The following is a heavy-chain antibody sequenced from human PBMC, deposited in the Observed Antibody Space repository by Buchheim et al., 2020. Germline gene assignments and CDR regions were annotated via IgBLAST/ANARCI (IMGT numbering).Heavy chain of an antibody. V-gene: IGHV4-39*01. Sequence: QLQLQESGPGLVKPSETLSLTCTVSGGSISGSNNYWGWIRQPPGKGLEWIGSIYYSGSTYYNPSLKSRVTISVDASKNQFSLKLSSVTAADTAVYYCARQRFYPVDYWGQGTL. J-gene: IGHJ4*02. D-gene: IGHD3-16*02. CDR3: ARQRFYPVDY. CDR2: IYYSGST. CDR1: GGSISGSNNY.